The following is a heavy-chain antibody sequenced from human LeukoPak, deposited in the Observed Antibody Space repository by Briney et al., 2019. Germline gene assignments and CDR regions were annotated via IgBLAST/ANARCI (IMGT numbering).Heavy chain of an antibody. D-gene: IGHD3-10*01. CDR1: GYTFSNYG. Sequence: ASVKVSCKASGYTFSNYGISWVRQAPGQGLEWMGWISAYNGNTNYAQKLQGRVTMTTDTSTSTAYMELRSLRSDDTAVYYCARGLGKWASTTLGEDWGQGTLVTVSS. V-gene: IGHV1-18*04. CDR3: ARGLGKWASTTLGED. J-gene: IGHJ4*02. CDR2: ISAYNGNT.